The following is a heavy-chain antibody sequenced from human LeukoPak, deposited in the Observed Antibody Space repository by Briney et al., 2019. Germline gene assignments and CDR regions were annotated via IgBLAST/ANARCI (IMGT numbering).Heavy chain of an antibody. CDR1: GFTFSSYA. V-gene: IGHV3-30-3*01. CDR2: ISYDGSNK. J-gene: IGHJ4*02. D-gene: IGHD4-17*01. CDR3: AKDVYGDYGPGYYFDY. Sequence: GGSLRLSCAASGFTFSSYAMHWVRQAPGKGLEWVAVISYDGSNKYYADSVKGRFTISRDNSKNTLYLQMNSLRAEDTAVYYCAKDVYGDYGPGYYFDYWGQGTLVTVSS.